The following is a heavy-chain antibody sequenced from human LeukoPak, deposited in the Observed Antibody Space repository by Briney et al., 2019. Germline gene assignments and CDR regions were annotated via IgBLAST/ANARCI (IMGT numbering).Heavy chain of an antibody. J-gene: IGHJ4*02. CDR1: GFTFSSYG. D-gene: IGHD1-26*01. Sequence: GGSPRLSCAASGFTFSSYGMNWVRRAPGKGLEWVSYISGSASTTFYADSVKGRFTISRDNAKNSLYLQMNNLRAEDTAVYYCARDGWELPKYYFDFWGQGTLVTVSS. CDR3: ARDGWELPKYYFDF. V-gene: IGHV3-48*01. CDR2: ISGSASTT.